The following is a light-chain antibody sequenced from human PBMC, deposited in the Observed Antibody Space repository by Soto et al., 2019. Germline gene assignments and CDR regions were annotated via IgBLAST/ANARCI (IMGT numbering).Light chain of an antibody. V-gene: IGKV1-39*01. Sequence: DIQMTQSPSSLSASIGARATITCRASQSISRYLIWYQQKPGKAPKLLXYAASDLQSGVPSRFSGSGSGTDFTLTISSLQPEDVANYYCQQSYSSPPGTFGQVTKVDIK. J-gene: IGKJ1*01. CDR1: QSISRY. CDR2: AAS. CDR3: QQSYSSPPGT.